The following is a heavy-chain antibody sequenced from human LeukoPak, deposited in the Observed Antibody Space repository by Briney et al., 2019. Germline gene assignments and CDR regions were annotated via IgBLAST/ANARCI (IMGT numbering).Heavy chain of an antibody. V-gene: IGHV3-21*01. Sequence: PGGSLRLSCAASGFTFSSYSMNWVRQAPGKGLEWVSSISSSSSYIYYADSVKGRFTISRDNAKNSLYLQMNSLRAEDTAAYYCAREGSGLFDYWGQGTLVTVSS. D-gene: IGHD6-19*01. CDR3: AREGSGLFDY. J-gene: IGHJ4*02. CDR2: ISSSSSYI. CDR1: GFTFSSYS.